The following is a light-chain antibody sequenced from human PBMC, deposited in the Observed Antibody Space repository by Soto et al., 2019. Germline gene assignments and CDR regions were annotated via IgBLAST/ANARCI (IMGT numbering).Light chain of an antibody. CDR3: AAWDDSLSVYV. Sequence: QSVLTQPPSVSAAPGQKVTISCSGSSSNIGGNSVSWYQQLPGTAPKLLIYDDNKRPSGIPDRFSGSKSGTSATLGITGFQTGDEADYYCAAWDDSLSVYVFGIGTKV. V-gene: IGLV1-51*01. J-gene: IGLJ1*01. CDR1: SSNIGGNS. CDR2: DDN.